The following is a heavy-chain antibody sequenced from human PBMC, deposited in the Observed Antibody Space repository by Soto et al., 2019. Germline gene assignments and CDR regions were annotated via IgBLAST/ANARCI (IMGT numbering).Heavy chain of an antibody. J-gene: IGHJ4*02. D-gene: IGHD3-10*01. CDR1: GYTFTSYG. V-gene: IGHV1-18*01. Sequence: ASVKVSCKASGYTFTSYGISWVRQAPGQGLEWMGWISAYNGNTNYAQKLQGRVTLTTDTSTSTAYMELRSLRSDDTAVYYCWIRARMVRGVIMELDYWGQGTLVTVSS. CDR2: ISAYNGNT. CDR3: WIRARMVRGVIMELDY.